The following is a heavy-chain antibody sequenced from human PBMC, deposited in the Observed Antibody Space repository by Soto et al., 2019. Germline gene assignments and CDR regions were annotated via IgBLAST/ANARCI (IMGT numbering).Heavy chain of an antibody. Sequence: PGGSLRLSCAASGFTFSSYGMHWVRQAPGKGLEWVAVIWYDGSNKYYADSVKGRFTISRDNSKNTLYLQMNSLRAEDTAVYYCARDRGHPGGYFDYWGQGTLVTVSS. D-gene: IGHD1-26*01. V-gene: IGHV3-33*01. CDR2: IWYDGSNK. J-gene: IGHJ4*02. CDR1: GFTFSSYG. CDR3: ARDRGHPGGYFDY.